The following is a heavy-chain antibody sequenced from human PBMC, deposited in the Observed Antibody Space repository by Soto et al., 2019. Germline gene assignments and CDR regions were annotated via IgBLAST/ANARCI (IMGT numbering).Heavy chain of an antibody. Sequence: ASVKVSCKTSGYTFTNFYVNWVLQAAGQGLEWMGWINPNSGGTNYAQKFQGRVTMTRDTSISTAYMELSRLRSDDTAVYYCAREAAAGRGWFDPWGQGTLVTVSS. D-gene: IGHD6-13*01. CDR2: INPNSGGT. J-gene: IGHJ5*02. CDR1: GYTFTNFY. V-gene: IGHV1-2*02. CDR3: AREAAAGRGWFDP.